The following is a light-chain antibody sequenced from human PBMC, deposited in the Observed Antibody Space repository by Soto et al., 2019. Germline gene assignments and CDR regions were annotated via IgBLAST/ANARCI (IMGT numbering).Light chain of an antibody. CDR3: GSYSSTTTREV. CDR1: SSDVGGYDF. CDR2: EVT. V-gene: IGLV2-14*01. J-gene: IGLJ1*01. Sequence: QSVLAQPASVSGSPGQSITISCTGASSDVGGYDFVSWYQHHPGTPPKLIIYEVTHRPSGVSHRFSGSKSASTASLTISGLQVEDEDAYFCGSYSSTTTREVFGTGTKCTVL.